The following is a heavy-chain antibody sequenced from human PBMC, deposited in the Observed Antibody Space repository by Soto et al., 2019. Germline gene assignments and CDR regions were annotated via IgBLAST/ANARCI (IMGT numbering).Heavy chain of an antibody. V-gene: IGHV4-34*01. CDR3: ARVRASRGQRDLDF. CDR2: INPSGGT. Sequence: QVQLQQWGAGLLKPSETLSLTCGVYGGSFSGYYWNWIRQPPGKGLEWIGEINPSGGTNYNPSLKRRVTISADTSQNQFSLKLSSVTAADTAVYYCARVRASRGQRDLDFWGQGTLVTVSS. CDR1: GGSFSGYY. D-gene: IGHD6-13*01. J-gene: IGHJ4*02.